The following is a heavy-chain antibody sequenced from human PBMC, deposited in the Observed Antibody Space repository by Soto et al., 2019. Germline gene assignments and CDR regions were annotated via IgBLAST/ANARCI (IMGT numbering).Heavy chain of an antibody. D-gene: IGHD3-10*01. J-gene: IGHJ6*02. CDR3: VYGSGSYYRNSYYYYGMDV. CDR1: GGTFSSYA. V-gene: IGHV1-69*13. Sequence: SVKVSCKASGGTFSSYAISWVRQAPGQGLEWMGGIIPIFGTANYAQKFQGRVTITADESTSTAYMELSSLRSEDTAVYYCVYGSGSYYRNSYYYYGMDVWGQGTTVTVSS. CDR2: IIPIFGTA.